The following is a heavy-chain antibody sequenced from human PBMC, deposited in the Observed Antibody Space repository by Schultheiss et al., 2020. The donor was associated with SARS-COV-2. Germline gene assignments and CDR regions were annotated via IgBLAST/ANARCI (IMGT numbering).Heavy chain of an antibody. V-gene: IGHV4-61*08. Sequence: GSLRLSCTVSGGSISSGGYYWSWIRQHPGKGLEWIGYIYYSGSTNYNPSLKSRVTISVDTSKNQFSLKLSSVTAADTAVYYCARYSGGPNWFDPWGQGTLVTVSS. J-gene: IGHJ5*02. CDR1: GGSISSGGYY. CDR2: IYYSGST. D-gene: IGHD6-19*01. CDR3: ARYSGGPNWFDP.